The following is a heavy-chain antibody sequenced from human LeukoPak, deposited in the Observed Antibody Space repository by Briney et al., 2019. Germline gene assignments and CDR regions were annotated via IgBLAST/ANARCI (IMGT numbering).Heavy chain of an antibody. CDR1: GGSFSGYY. D-gene: IGHD6-19*01. J-gene: IGHJ4*02. CDR3: AKGVAGLFDY. Sequence: SETLSLTCAVYGGSFSGYYWSWIRQPPGKGLEWIGEINHSGSTNYNPSLKSRVTISVDTSKNQFSLQLNSVTPEDTAVYYCAKGVAGLFDYWGQGTLVTVSS. V-gene: IGHV4-34*01. CDR2: INHSGST.